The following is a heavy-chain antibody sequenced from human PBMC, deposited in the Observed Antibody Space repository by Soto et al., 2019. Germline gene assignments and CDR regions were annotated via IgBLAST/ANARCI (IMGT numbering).Heavy chain of an antibody. Sequence: QVQLVQSGAEVKKPGSSVKVSCKASGGTLNSYGITWVRQVPGQGLEWLAGIVPMYGTIKYGRKLPDRMRLTVDKGTDTAYLDLTSLRAEDTAVYYCARSRSVPRDMYYGSWSSLDYWGQGPLVTVSS. J-gene: IGHJ4*02. D-gene: IGHD3-10*01. CDR3: ARSRSVPRDMYYGSWSSLDY. V-gene: IGHV1-69*06. CDR2: IVPMYGTI. CDR1: GGTLNSYG.